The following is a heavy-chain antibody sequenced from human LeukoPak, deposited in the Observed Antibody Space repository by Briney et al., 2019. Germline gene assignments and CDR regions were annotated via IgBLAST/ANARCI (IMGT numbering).Heavy chain of an antibody. V-gene: IGHV1-46*01. Sequence: ASVKVSCKASGYTFTNYYMHWVRQAPGQGLEWMGIINPSGDNTWYAQKFQGRVTMTRDMSTSTDYMELSSLRSEDTAVYYCARLSAYYYGSYFYYYMDVWGKGTTVTVSS. D-gene: IGHD3-10*01. CDR3: ARLSAYYYGSYFYYYMDV. CDR2: INPSGDNT. J-gene: IGHJ6*03. CDR1: GYTFTNYY.